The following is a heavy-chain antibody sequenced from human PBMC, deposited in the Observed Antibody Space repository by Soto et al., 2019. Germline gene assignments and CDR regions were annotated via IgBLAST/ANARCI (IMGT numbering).Heavy chain of an antibody. Sequence: SETLSLTFTVSGDSITSGIYYWSWIRHHPVKGLEWIGYLYYTGSTYYNPSLRSRVTISVHTSRNQFSLNLSSVTAADTAVYYCARDRERGGGYFDYWAHGTLVTVSS. CDR2: LYYTGST. CDR3: ARDRERGGGYFDY. D-gene: IGHD1-26*01. J-gene: IGHJ4*01. CDR1: GDSITSGIYY. V-gene: IGHV4-31*03.